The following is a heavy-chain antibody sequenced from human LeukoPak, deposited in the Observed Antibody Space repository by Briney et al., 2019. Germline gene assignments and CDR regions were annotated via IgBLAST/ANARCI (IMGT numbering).Heavy chain of an antibody. Sequence: GGSLRLSCAASGFTVSSNYMSWVRQAPGKGLEWVSVIYSGGSTYYADSVKGRFTISRHNSKNTLYLQMNSLRAEDTAVYYCARDGAAHYYDSSGYSPLYYYGMDVWGQGTTVTVSS. CDR1: GFTVSSNY. V-gene: IGHV3-53*04. D-gene: IGHD3-22*01. J-gene: IGHJ6*02. CDR2: IYSGGST. CDR3: ARDGAAHYYDSSGYSPLYYYGMDV.